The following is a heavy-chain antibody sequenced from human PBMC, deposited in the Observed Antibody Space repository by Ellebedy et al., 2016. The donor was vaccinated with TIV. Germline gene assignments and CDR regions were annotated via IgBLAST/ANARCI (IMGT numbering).Heavy chain of an antibody. CDR3: ATAPGDYFDY. V-gene: IGHV4-31*03. CDR1: GGSISSGGYY. J-gene: IGHJ4*02. D-gene: IGHD4-17*01. Sequence: MPSETLSLTCTVSGGSISSGGYYWSWIRQHPGKGLEWIGYMYHSGSTNYNPSLKSRVTIAADTTKNQFSLKLSSVTAADTAVYYCATAPGDYFDYWGQGTLVTVSS. CDR2: MYHSGST.